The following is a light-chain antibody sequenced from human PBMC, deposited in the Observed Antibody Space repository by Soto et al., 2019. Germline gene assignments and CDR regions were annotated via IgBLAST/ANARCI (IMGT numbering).Light chain of an antibody. J-gene: IGLJ3*02. CDR3: AAWDDSLSGPV. V-gene: IGLV2-14*01. Sequence: QSALTQPASVSGSPGQSITITCTGTSSDIGGYDYVSWYQHHPGKAPKVIIYGVTNRPSGVSHRFSGSKSANTASLTISGLQAEDEADYYCAAWDDSLSGPVFGGGTKLTVL. CDR2: GVT. CDR1: SSDIGGYDY.